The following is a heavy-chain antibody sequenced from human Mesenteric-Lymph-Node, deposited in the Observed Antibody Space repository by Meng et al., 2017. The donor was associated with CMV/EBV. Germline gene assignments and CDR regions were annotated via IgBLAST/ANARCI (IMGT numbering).Heavy chain of an antibody. CDR2: ISWNSGSI. V-gene: IGHV3-9*01. J-gene: IGHJ3*02. Sequence: SLRLSCAASGFTFDDDAMHWVRQAPGKGLEWVSGISWNSGSIGYADSVKGRFTISRDNAKNSLYLQMNSLRAEDTAVYYCARLRDAFDIWGQGTMVTVSS. D-gene: IGHD3-22*01. CDR1: GFTFDDDA. CDR3: ARLRDAFDI.